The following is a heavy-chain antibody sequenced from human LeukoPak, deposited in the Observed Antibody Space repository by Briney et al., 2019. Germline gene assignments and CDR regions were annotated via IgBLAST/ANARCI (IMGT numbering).Heavy chain of an antibody. D-gene: IGHD6-19*01. CDR1: GFTFPIYW. J-gene: IGHJ4*02. Sequence: GGSLRLSCAASGFTFPIYWMTWVRQAPGKGLEWVGIIKNDGSEAYYGDSVKGRFTISRDNAKHSLYLQMSSLRADDTAVYFCARDGDSGWSLSHWGQGTLVTVSS. V-gene: IGHV3-7*01. CDR2: IKNDGSEA. CDR3: ARDGDSGWSLSH.